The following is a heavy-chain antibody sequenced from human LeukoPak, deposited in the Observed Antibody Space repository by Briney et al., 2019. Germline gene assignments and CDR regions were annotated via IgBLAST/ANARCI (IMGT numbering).Heavy chain of an antibody. D-gene: IGHD2-2*01. V-gene: IGHV3-30*03. CDR1: GFTLSNYG. CDR2: TSYDETKK. Sequence: AESLSLSCGASGFTLSNYGRHWVRQAPGKGLEWVAVTSYDETKKYYADSMKGPLTISRDNSKNTVYMQMNSLRSEDTAVYYCVRDRRYCSSARCSDFDYWGQGTLVSVS. J-gene: IGHJ4*02. CDR3: VRDRRYCSSARCSDFDY.